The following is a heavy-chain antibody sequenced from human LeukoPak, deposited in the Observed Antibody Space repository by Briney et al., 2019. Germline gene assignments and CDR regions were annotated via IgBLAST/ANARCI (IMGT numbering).Heavy chain of an antibody. V-gene: IGHV1-69*05. CDR1: GGTFTSYA. D-gene: IGHD5-18*01. CDR3: AREVDTPRDAYNWFDP. J-gene: IGHJ5*02. CDR2: IIPIFGTA. Sequence: ASVKVSCKASGGTFTSYAISWVRQAPGQGLEWMGRIIPIFGTANYAQKFQGRFTITTDESTSTAYMELSSLRSEDTAVYYCAREVDTPRDAYNWFDPWGQGTLVTVSS.